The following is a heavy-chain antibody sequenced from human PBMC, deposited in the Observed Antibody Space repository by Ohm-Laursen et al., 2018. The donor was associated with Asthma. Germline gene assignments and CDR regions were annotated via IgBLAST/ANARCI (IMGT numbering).Heavy chain of an antibody. CDR3: ARDFPHYYYDSSGYEAGY. D-gene: IGHD3-22*01. V-gene: IGHV3-30*03. J-gene: IGHJ4*02. CDR1: GFTFRSYG. Sequence: RSLRLSCSASGFTFRSYGMHWVRQAPGKGLEWVAVISYDGSNKYYADSVKGRFTISRDNSKNTLYLQMNSLRAEDTAVYYCARDFPHYYYDSSGYEAGYWGQGTLVTVSS. CDR2: ISYDGSNK.